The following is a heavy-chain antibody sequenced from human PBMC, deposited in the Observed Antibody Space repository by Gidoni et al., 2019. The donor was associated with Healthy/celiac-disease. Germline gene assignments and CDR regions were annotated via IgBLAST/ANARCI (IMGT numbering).Heavy chain of an antibody. CDR3: ARHCSSGWPYYYYGMDV. CDR2: ISYSGST. Sequence: QLQLQESGPGLVKPSETLSLTCTVSGCSISSRSYYWGWIRQPPGKGLEWIGSISYSGSTYYNPSLKSRVTISVDTSKNQFSLKLSSVTAADTAVYYCARHCSSGWPYYYYGMDVWGQGTTVTVSS. CDR1: GCSISSRSYY. J-gene: IGHJ6*02. D-gene: IGHD6-19*01. V-gene: IGHV4-39*01.